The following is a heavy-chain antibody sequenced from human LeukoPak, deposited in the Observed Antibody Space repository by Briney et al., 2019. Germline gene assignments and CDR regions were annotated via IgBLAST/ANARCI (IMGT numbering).Heavy chain of an antibody. CDR1: GYSISSGYY. D-gene: IGHD5-12*01. J-gene: IGHJ4*02. Sequence: PSETLSLTCTVSGYSISSGYYWGWIRQPPGKGLEWIGSIYHSGGTYHNPSLKSRVTISVDTSKNQFSLKLSSVTAADTAVYYCAREISGYEDYWGQGTLVTVSS. V-gene: IGHV4-38-2*02. CDR3: AREISGYEDY. CDR2: IYHSGGT.